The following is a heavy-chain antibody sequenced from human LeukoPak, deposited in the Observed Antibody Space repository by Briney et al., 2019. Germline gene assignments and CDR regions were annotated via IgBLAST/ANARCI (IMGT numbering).Heavy chain of an antibody. CDR3: AQAPPPDLRFLEWLLYYFDY. V-gene: IGHV3-23*01. CDR2: ISGSGGST. CDR1: GFTFSSYS. J-gene: IGHJ4*02. D-gene: IGHD3-3*01. Sequence: PGGSLRLSCAASGFTFSSYSMSWVRQAPGKGLEWVSAISGSGGSTYYAGSVKGRCTISRDNSKNTLYLQMNSLRAEDTAVYHCAQAPPPDLRFLEWLLYYFDYWGQGTLVTVSS.